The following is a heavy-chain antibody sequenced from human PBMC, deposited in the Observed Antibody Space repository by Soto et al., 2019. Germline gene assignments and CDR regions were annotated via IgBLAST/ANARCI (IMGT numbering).Heavy chain of an antibody. D-gene: IGHD3-10*01. CDR3: ARDPPGTGDYYYYGMDV. CDR1: GYTFTSNG. J-gene: IGHJ6*02. CDR2: ISAYNGNT. Sequence: GASVKVSCKASGYTFTSNGIRWVRQAPRQGLEWMGWISAYNGNTNYAQKLQGRVTMTTDTSTSTAYMELRSLRSDDTAVYYCARDPPGTGDYYYYGMDVWGQGTTVTVSS. V-gene: IGHV1-18*01.